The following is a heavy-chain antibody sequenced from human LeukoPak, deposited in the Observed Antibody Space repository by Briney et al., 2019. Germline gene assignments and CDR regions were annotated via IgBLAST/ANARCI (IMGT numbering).Heavy chain of an antibody. CDR3: ARKQHYYYYYYMDV. J-gene: IGHJ6*03. D-gene: IGHD6-13*01. Sequence: PGGSLRLSCAASGFTFSSYEMSWVRQAPGKGLEWVANIKQDGSEKYYVDSVKGRFTISRDNAKNSLYLQMNSLRAEDTAVYYCARKQHYYYYYYMDVWGKGTTVTISS. V-gene: IGHV3-7*01. CDR2: IKQDGSEK. CDR1: GFTFSSYE.